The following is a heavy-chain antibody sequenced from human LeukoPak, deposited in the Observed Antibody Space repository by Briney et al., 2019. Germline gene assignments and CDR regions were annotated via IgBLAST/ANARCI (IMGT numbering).Heavy chain of an antibody. V-gene: IGHV6-1*01. CDR1: GDSVSSNSAA. CDR2: TYYRSKWYN. CDR3: ARMGHIAAAGPSREFWGMFDP. D-gene: IGHD6-13*01. J-gene: IGHJ5*02. Sequence: SQTLSLTCAISGDSVSSNSAAWNWIRQSPSRGLEWLGRTYYRSKWYNDYAVSVKSRITINPDTSKNQFSLQLNSVTPEDTAVYYCARMGHIAAAGPSREFWGMFDPWGQGTLVTVSS.